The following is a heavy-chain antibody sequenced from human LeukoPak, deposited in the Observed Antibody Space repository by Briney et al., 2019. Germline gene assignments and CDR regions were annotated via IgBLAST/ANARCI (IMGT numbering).Heavy chain of an antibody. CDR3: ARVKITMVRRVEIINAFDI. CDR1: GGSISSYY. J-gene: IGHJ3*02. CDR2: IYYSGST. D-gene: IGHD3-10*01. V-gene: IGHV4-59*12. Sequence: ASETLSLTCTVSGGSISSYYWSWIRQPPGKGLEWIGYIYYSGSTNYNPSLKSRVTISVDTSKNQFSLKLSSVTAADTAVYYCARVKITMVRRVEIINAFDIWGQGTMVTVSS.